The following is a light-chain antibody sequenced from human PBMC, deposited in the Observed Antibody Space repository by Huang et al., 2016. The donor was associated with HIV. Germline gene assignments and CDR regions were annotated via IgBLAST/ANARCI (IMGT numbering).Light chain of an antibody. CDR1: EGIGNY. J-gene: IGKJ1*01. CDR2: GAS. CDR3: QQLSTYPRT. V-gene: IGKV1-9*01. Sequence: IPLTQSPSSLSASVGDRVTITCRAREGIGNYLAWYQQKPGKAPRLLVYGASTLQNGVPSRFSGTGSGTDFTLTISSLQPEDLATYYCQQLSTYPRTFGQGTKVEIK.